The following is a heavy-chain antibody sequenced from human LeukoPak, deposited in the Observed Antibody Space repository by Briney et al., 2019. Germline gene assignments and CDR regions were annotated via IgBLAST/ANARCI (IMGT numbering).Heavy chain of an antibody. CDR3: ARSLGRNYAAKYYFDY. J-gene: IGHJ4*02. Sequence: SETLSLTCTVSGYSISSGHYWGWIRQPPGKGLEWIGSIYHSGSTYYNPSLKSRVTISVDTSKNQFSLKLSSVTAADTAVYYCARSLGRNYAAKYYFDYWGQGTLVTVSS. V-gene: IGHV4-38-2*02. D-gene: IGHD1-7*01. CDR2: IYHSGST. CDR1: GYSISSGHY.